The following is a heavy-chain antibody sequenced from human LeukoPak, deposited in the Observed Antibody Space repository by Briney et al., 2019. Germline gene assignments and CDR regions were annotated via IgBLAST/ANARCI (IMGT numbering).Heavy chain of an antibody. CDR2: IKQDGSEK. V-gene: IGHV3-7*03. CDR3: AREASGWYLIDY. J-gene: IGHJ4*02. Sequence: GGSLRLSCAASGFTFSSYWMTWVRQAPGKGLEWVATIKQDGSEKYYVDSEKGRFTISRDNARNSLYLQMNSLRAEDTAVYYCAREASGWYLIDYWGQGTLVTVSS. D-gene: IGHD6-19*01. CDR1: GFTFSSYW.